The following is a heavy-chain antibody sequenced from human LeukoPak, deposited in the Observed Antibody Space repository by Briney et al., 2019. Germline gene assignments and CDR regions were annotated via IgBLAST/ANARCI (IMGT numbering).Heavy chain of an antibody. V-gene: IGHV1-69*13. D-gene: IGHD3-10*01. Sequence: SVKVSCKASGGTFSSYAISWVRQAPGQGLEWMGGIIPIFGTANYAQKFQGRVTITADESTSTAYTELSSLRSEDTAVYYCARRTMDYGSGSYYIPPDYWGQGTLVTVSS. CDR2: IIPIFGTA. J-gene: IGHJ4*02. CDR1: GGTFSSYA. CDR3: ARRTMDYGSGSYYIPPDY.